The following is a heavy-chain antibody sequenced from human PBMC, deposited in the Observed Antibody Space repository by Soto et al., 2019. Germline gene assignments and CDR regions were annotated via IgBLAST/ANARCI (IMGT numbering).Heavy chain of an antibody. CDR3: ARARITMVRGVISLVYYYYGMDV. V-gene: IGHV4-34*01. J-gene: IGHJ6*02. CDR2: INHSGST. CDR1: GGCFSGYY. D-gene: IGHD3-10*01. Sequence: SSETLSLTCAVYGGCFSGYYWSWIRQAPGKGLEWIGEINHSGSTNYNPSLKSRVTISVDTSKNQFSLKLSSVTAADTAVYYCARARITMVRGVISLVYYYYGMDVWGQGTTVTVSS.